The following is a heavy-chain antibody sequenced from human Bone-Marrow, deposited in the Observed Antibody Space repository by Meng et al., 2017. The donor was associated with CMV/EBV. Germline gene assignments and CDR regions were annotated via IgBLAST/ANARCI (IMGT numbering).Heavy chain of an antibody. CDR2: IHPHSGDT. J-gene: IGHJ4*02. CDR1: GDTFTAHY. CDR3: ARDNNWGPDY. V-gene: IGHV1-2*02. Sequence: ASVKVSCKASGDTFTAHYFHWVRQPPGQGLEWMGWIHPHSGDTNYAQQFQGRVTLTRDTSINTGYMELTRLTSDDTAVYYCARDNNWGPDYWGQGTLVTVSS. D-gene: IGHD7-27*01.